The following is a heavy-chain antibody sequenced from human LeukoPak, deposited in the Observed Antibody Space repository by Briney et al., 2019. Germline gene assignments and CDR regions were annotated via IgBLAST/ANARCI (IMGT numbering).Heavy chain of an antibody. J-gene: IGHJ6*02. CDR1: GGSFSGYY. V-gene: IGHV4-34*01. CDR2: INHSGST. Sequence: SETLSLTCAVYGGSFSGYYWSWIRQPPGKGREWIGEINHSGSTNYNPSLKSRVTISVDTSKNQFSLKLSSVTAADTAVYYCARGYGDYWYTHGMDVWGQGTTVTVSS. D-gene: IGHD4-17*01. CDR3: ARGYGDYWYTHGMDV.